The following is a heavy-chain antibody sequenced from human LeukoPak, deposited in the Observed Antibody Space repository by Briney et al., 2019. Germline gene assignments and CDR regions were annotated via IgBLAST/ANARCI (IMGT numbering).Heavy chain of an antibody. CDR3: TRLRHSNTDYYYYYGMDV. Sequence: GGSLRLSCEASGFTFSGSAMHWVRQASGKGLGWVGRIRSTTDTAYAASVKGRFTISRDDSKNTAYLQMNSLKTEDTAVYYCTRLRHSNTDYYYYYGMDVWGQGTTVTVSS. CDR1: GFTFSGSA. CDR2: IRSTTDT. J-gene: IGHJ6*02. D-gene: IGHD2/OR15-2a*01. V-gene: IGHV3-73*01.